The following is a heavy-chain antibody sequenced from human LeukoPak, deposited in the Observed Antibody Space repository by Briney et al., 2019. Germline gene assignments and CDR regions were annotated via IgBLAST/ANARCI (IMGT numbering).Heavy chain of an antibody. CDR1: GFTFSSYG. CDR2: ISYDGSNK. D-gene: IGHD5-12*01. J-gene: IGHJ6*02. V-gene: IGHV3-30*18. Sequence: PGGSLRLSCAASGFTFSSYGMHWVRQAPGKGLEWVAVISYDGSNKYYADSVKGRFTISRDNSKNTLYLQMNSLRAEDTAVYYCAKDSGEWLRFHYYYGMDVWGQGTTVTVSS. CDR3: AKDSGEWLRFHYYYGMDV.